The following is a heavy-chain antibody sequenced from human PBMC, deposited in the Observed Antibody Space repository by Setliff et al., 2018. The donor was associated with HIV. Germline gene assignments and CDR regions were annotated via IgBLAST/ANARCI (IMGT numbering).Heavy chain of an antibody. D-gene: IGHD3-10*01. V-gene: IGHV1-3*01. CDR2: INSYNGNT. Sequence: ASVKVSCKASGYTFTDYTIHWVRQAPGQRLEWMGWINSYNGNTKFARKFQGRVTMTTDTSTTTAFMELRSLKADDTGIYYCSRSGVPPYYYYGMDVWGQGTTVTVSS. CDR3: SRSGVPPYYYYGMDV. J-gene: IGHJ6*02. CDR1: GYTFTDYT.